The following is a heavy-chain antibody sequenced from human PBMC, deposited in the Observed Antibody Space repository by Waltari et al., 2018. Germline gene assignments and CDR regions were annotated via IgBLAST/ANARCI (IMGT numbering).Heavy chain of an antibody. D-gene: IGHD3-10*01. CDR1: GGTFSSYA. CDR2: IIPIFGTA. Sequence: QVQLVQSGAEVKKPGSSVKVSCKASGGTFSSYAISWVRQAPGQGLEWMEGIIPIFGTANYAQKFQGRVTITADESTSTAYMELSSLRSEDTAVYYCASRVTMVRGVTYYYYYMDVWGKGTTVTVSS. V-gene: IGHV1-69*12. J-gene: IGHJ6*03. CDR3: ASRVTMVRGVTYYYYYMDV.